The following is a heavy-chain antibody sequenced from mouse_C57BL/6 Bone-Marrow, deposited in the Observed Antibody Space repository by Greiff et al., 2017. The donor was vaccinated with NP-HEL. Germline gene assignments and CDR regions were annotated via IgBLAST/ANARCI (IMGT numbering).Heavy chain of an antibody. J-gene: IGHJ2*01. Sequence: QVQLKESGPGLVQPSQSLSITCTVSGFSLTSYGVHWVRQSPGKGLEWLGVIWSGGSTDYNAAFISRLSISKDNSKSQVFFKMNSLQADDTAIYYCARKGWDAYYFDYWGQGTTLTVSS. CDR3: ARKGWDAYYFDY. CDR1: GFSLTSYG. D-gene: IGHD4-1*01. CDR2: IWSGGST. V-gene: IGHV2-2*01.